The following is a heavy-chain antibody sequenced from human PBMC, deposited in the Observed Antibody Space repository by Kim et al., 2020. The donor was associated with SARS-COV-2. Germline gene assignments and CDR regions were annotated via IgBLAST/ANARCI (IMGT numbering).Heavy chain of an antibody. CDR3: ARGLAVTTSLYYYYYYMDV. Sequence: GRFTISRDNAKNSLYLQMNSLRAEDTAVYYCARGLAVTTSLYYYYYYMDVWGKGTTVTVSS. J-gene: IGHJ6*03. D-gene: IGHD4-17*01. V-gene: IGHV3-11*06.